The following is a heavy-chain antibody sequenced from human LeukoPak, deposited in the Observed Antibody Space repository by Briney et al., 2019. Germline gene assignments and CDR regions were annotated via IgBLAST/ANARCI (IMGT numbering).Heavy chain of an antibody. Sequence: GASVKVSCKASGYTFTSYYMHWVRQAPGQGLEWMGIINPSGGSTSYAQKFQGRVTMTRDTSTSTAYMELSSLRSEDTAVYYCASSVAGLLVDYWGQGTLVTVSS. CDR3: ASSVAGLLVDY. CDR1: GYTFTSYY. J-gene: IGHJ4*02. D-gene: IGHD6-19*01. CDR2: INPSGGST. V-gene: IGHV1-46*01.